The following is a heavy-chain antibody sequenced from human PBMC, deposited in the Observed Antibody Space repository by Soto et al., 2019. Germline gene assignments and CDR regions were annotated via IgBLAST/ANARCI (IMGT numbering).Heavy chain of an antibody. Sequence: PGESLKISCKGSGYSFTSYWIGWVRQMPGKGLEWMGIIYPGDSDTRYSPSFQGQVTISADKSISTAYLQWSSLKASDTAMYYCARYTGELSYEEAFDIWGQGTMVTVSS. D-gene: IGHD3-16*02. CDR2: IYPGDSDT. J-gene: IGHJ3*02. V-gene: IGHV5-51*01. CDR1: GYSFTSYW. CDR3: ARYTGELSYEEAFDI.